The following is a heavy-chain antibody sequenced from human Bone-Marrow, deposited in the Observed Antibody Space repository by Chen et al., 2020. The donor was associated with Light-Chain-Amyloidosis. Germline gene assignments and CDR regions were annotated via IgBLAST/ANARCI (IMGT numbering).Heavy chain of an antibody. CDR2: IYPDDSDA. CDR3: ARRRDGYNFDY. CDR1: GYTFPNYW. V-gene: IGHV5-51*01. Sequence: EVQLEPSGPEVKKPGESLKLSCKGSGYTFPNYWIGWVRQMPGKGLEWMGVIYPDDSDARYSPSLEGQVPISADKSITTAYLQWRSLKASDTAMYYCARRRDGYNFDYWGQGTLVTVSS. D-gene: IGHD5-12*01. J-gene: IGHJ4*02.